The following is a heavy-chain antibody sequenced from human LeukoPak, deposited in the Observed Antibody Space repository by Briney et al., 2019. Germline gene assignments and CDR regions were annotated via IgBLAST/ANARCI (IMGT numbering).Heavy chain of an antibody. CDR3: AKGISVWYGDYVDY. CDR2: ISGSGGST. J-gene: IGHJ4*02. CDR1: GFTFSSYA. V-gene: IGHV3-23*01. D-gene: IGHD3-10*01. Sequence: GGSLRLSCAASGFTFSSYAMSWVRQAPGKGLEWASAISGSGGSTYYADSVKGRFTISRDNSKNTLYLQMNSLRAEDTAVYYCAKGISVWYGDYVDYWGQGTLVTVSS.